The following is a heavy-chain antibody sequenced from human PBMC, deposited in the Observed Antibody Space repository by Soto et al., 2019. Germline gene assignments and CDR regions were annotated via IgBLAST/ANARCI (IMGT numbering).Heavy chain of an antibody. V-gene: IGHV3-23*01. J-gene: IGHJ5*02. D-gene: IGHD3-10*01. CDR3: ANGKSTGDIDWFDP. CDR2: LIGGHYGT. Sequence: PGGSLRLSCTASGFTLQNYAMAWVRQAPGKGLEWVSTLIGGHYGTAYSYSVKGRFTVSRGNSKNCLYLQMNSLRVEDTAMYFCANGKSTGDIDWFDPWGQGSLVTVSS. CDR1: GFTLQNYA.